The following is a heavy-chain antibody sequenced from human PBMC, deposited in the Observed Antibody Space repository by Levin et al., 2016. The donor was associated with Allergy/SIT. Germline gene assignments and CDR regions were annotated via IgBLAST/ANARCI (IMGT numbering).Heavy chain of an antibody. CDR3: AKGRFLEWLSYFDY. D-gene: IGHD3-3*01. Sequence: VRQAPGKGLEWVSTISGSGGSTFYADSVKGRFTVSRDNSKNTLYLQMNSLRAEDTAVYYCAKGRFLEWLSYFDYWGQGTLVTVSS. CDR2: ISGSGGST. V-gene: IGHV3-23*01. J-gene: IGHJ4*02.